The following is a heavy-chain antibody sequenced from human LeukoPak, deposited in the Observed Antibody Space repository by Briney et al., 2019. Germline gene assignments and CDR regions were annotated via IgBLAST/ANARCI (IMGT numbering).Heavy chain of an antibody. V-gene: IGHV1-2*02. CDR1: GYTFTGYY. CDR2: INPNSGDS. J-gene: IGHJ4*02. Sequence: ASVTVSCKASGYTFTGYYMHWVRQAPGQGLEWMGWINPNSGDSNIAQNFQIRVTMTRDKSIRTIYMELRRLRFDDTAVYYCARGRDEIDYWGQGTLVTVSS. D-gene: IGHD3-10*01. CDR3: ARGRDEIDY.